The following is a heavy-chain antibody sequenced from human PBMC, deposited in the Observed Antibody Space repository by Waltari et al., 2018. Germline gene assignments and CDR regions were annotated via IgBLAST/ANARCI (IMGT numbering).Heavy chain of an antibody. D-gene: IGHD3-16*01. J-gene: IGHJ3*02. CDR2: MNPNSGNT. Sequence: QVQLVQSGAEVKKPGASVKVSCKASGYTFTSYDINWVRQATGQGLEWMGWMNPNSGNTGYAQKFQGRVTSTRNTSISTAYMELSSLRSEDTAVYYCASSGPSRLGDAFDIWGQGTMVTVSS. V-gene: IGHV1-8*03. CDR1: GYTFTSYD. CDR3: ASSGPSRLGDAFDI.